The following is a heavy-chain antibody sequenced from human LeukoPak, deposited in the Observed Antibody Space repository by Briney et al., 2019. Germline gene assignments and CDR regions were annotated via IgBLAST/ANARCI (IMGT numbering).Heavy chain of an antibody. Sequence: SGTLSLTCAVSGGSISSSNWWSWVRQPPGKGLEWIGEIYHSGSTNYNPSLKSRVTISVDKSKNQFSLKLSSVTAADTAVYYCARQLTENWNYVLGAFDIWGQGTMVTVSS. V-gene: IGHV4-4*02. CDR3: ARQLTENWNYVLGAFDI. D-gene: IGHD1-7*01. CDR1: GGSISSSNW. J-gene: IGHJ3*02. CDR2: IYHSGST.